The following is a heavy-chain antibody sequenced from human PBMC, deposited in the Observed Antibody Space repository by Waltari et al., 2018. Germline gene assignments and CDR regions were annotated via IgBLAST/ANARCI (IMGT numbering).Heavy chain of an antibody. CDR2: CTPSRGGP. CDR1: GYTFTGYY. D-gene: IGHD2-15*01. J-gene: IGHJ5*02. CDR3: ARGPRSGPLVVVVAASQWFDP. V-gene: IGHV1-2*04. Sequence: QVQLVQSGAEVKKPGASVKVSCKASGYTFTGYYTHWVRQAPGQGREWMGWCTPSRGGPSYGQKFPGWVTMTKDPSIGTACMGLTSLTSDDRAVYFWARGPRSGPLVVVVAASQWFDPWCLGTLVTVSS.